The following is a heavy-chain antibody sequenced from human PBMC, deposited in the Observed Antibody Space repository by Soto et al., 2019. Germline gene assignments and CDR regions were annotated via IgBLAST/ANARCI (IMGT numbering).Heavy chain of an antibody. J-gene: IGHJ4*02. CDR3: TQVYGSGSWGWYFHS. CDR2: VFWDGGE. Sequence: QITLRESGPSLVKPTETHTLTCTFSGFSLTTTGVGVGWIRQPPGKALEWLAVVFWDGGERYSPSLKSRVTITKDTSKDQVVLTMTNMDPADTATYYCTQVYGSGSWGWYFHSWGQGTLVTVSS. V-gene: IGHV2-5*02. CDR1: GFSLTTTGVG. D-gene: IGHD1-26*01.